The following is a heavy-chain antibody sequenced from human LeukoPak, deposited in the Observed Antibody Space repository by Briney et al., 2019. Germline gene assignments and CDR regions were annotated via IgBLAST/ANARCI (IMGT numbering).Heavy chain of an antibody. J-gene: IGHJ4*02. CDR1: GFTFSDAW. V-gene: IGHV3-15*01. CDR2: IKSKTDGGTT. D-gene: IGHD3-16*01. CDR3: VTEHWGSFNY. Sequence: PGGSLRLSCAASGFTFSDAWMSWVRQAPGKGLEWVGLIKSKTDGGTTDFAAPVKGRFTISRDDSKTTVYLQMNSLKAEDTALYYWVTEHWGSFNYWGQGTLVTVSS.